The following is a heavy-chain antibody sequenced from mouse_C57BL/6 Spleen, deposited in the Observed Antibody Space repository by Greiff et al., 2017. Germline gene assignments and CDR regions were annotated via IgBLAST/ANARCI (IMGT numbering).Heavy chain of an antibody. CDR2: IDPSDSYT. D-gene: IGHD2-1*01. CDR1: GYTFTSYW. CDR3: ASYGNYLDY. J-gene: IGHJ2*01. Sequence: VQLQQPGAELVMPGASVKLSCKASGYTFTSYWMHWVKQRPGQGLEWIGEIDPSDSYTNYNQKFKGKSTLTVDKSSSTAYMQLSSLTSEDSAVYYCASYGNYLDYWGQGTTLTVSS. V-gene: IGHV1-69*01.